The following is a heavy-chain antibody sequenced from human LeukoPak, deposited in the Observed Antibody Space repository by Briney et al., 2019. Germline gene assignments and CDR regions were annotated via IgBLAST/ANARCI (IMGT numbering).Heavy chain of an antibody. V-gene: IGHV7-4-1*02. CDR3: ARGSDGYNYKFNY. CDR1: GYTFTGYY. D-gene: IGHD5-24*01. J-gene: IGHJ4*02. Sequence: ASVTVSCTASGYTFTGYYMHWVRQAPGQGLEWMGWINTNTGNPTYAQGFTGRFVFSLDTSVSTAYLQISSLKAEDTAVYYCARGSDGYNYKFNYWGQGTLVTVSS. CDR2: INTNTGNP.